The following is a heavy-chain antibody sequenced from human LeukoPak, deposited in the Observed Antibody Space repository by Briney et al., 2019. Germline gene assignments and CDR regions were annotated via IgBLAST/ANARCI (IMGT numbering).Heavy chain of an antibody. V-gene: IGHV3-7*03. Sequence: GGSLRLSCAGSGLTFINYWMTWVRQVPGKGLEWVANINRDGSGKYYLPSVRGRFTISKDDAKDSLYLQMDSLRPEDTAIYYCARVEYSGNGNLYWGQGTLCTVSS. D-gene: IGHD1-26*01. CDR1: GLTFINYW. CDR2: INRDGSGK. J-gene: IGHJ4*02. CDR3: ARVEYSGNGNLY.